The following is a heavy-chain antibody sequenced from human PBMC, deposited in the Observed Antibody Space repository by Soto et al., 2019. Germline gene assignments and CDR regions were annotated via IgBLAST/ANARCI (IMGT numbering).Heavy chain of an antibody. CDR1: GYTFTYRY. V-gene: IGHV1-45*02. J-gene: IGHJ6*02. D-gene: IGHD3-16*01. Sequence: ASVKVSCKASGYTFTYRYLHWVRQAPGQALEGMGWITPFNGTTNYAQKFQDRVTITRDRSMSTAYMELSSLRSEDTAMYYCATRFALDGPHYYGMDVWRQETTVTVSS. CDR3: ATRFALDGPHYYGMDV. CDR2: ITPFNGTT.